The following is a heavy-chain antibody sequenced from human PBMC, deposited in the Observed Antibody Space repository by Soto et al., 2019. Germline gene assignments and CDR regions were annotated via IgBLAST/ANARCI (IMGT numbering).Heavy chain of an antibody. CDR3: AKDMRNCSGGSCLFDY. D-gene: IGHD2-15*01. CDR2: ISWNSGSI. CDR1: GFTFDDYA. V-gene: IGHV3-9*01. Sequence: GGSLRLSCAASGFTFDDYAMHWVRQAPGKGLEWVSGISWNSGSIGYADSVKGRFTISRDNAKNSLYLQMNSLRAEDTALYYCAKDMRNCSGGSCLFDYWGKGTLVTLSS. J-gene: IGHJ4*02.